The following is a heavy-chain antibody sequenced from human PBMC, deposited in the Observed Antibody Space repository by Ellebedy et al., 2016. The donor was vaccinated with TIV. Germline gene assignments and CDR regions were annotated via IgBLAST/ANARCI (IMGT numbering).Heavy chain of an antibody. CDR3: TTEKYTYDFGPNWFDP. CDR1: GYTFTSYY. J-gene: IGHJ5*02. CDR2: INPSGGST. D-gene: IGHD3-3*01. Sequence: AASVKVSCKASGYTFTSYYMHWVRQAPGQGLEWMGIINPSGGSTSYAQKLQARVTMTRDTSTSTVYMELSSLRSEETAVYFCTTEKYTYDFGPNWFDPWGQGTLVTVSS. V-gene: IGHV1-46*04.